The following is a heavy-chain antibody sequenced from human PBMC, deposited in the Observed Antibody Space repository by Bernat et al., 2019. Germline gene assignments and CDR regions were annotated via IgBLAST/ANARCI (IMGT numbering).Heavy chain of an antibody. Sequence: QVQLQQSGPGLVKPSQTPSLTCAISGDRVSSNNAAWYWIRQSPSSGLEWLGRTYSRSKWYNDYTVSVRSQISSSANTSKNQCYLRLKSVSPENTDVYCCARGSVAVPGTATYYIDNWSQGNLVTVST. CDR1: GDRVSSNNAA. CDR2: TYSRSKWYN. V-gene: IGHV6-1*01. CDR3: ARGSVAVPGTATYYIDN. D-gene: IGHD6-19*01. J-gene: IGHJ4*02.